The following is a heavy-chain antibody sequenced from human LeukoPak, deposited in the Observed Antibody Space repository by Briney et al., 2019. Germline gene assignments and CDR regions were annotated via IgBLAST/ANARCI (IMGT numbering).Heavy chain of an antibody. CDR2: IYYSGST. V-gene: IGHV4-59*11. Sequence: SETPSLTCTVSGGSISSHYWSWIRQPPGKGLEWIGYIYYSGSTNYNPSLKSRVTISVDTSKNQFSLKLSSVTAADTAVYYCAGQMATIDGWYFDLWGRGTLVTVSS. J-gene: IGHJ2*01. CDR3: AGQMATIDGWYFDL. CDR1: GGSISSHY. D-gene: IGHD5-24*01.